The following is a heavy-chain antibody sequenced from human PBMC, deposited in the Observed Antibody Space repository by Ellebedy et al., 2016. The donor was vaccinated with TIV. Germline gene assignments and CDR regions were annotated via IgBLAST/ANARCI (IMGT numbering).Heavy chain of an antibody. J-gene: IGHJ4*02. CDR3: AAGYSGYDFYSDY. Sequence: MPSETLSLTCTVSGGPISSYYWSWIRQPPGKGLEWIGIISYSGSTNYNPPLKSRVTISVDTSKNQFSLKLSSVTAAVTAVYYCAAGYSGYDFYSDYWGQGTLVTVSS. V-gene: IGHV4-59*01. D-gene: IGHD5-12*01. CDR1: GGPISSYY. CDR2: ISYSGST.